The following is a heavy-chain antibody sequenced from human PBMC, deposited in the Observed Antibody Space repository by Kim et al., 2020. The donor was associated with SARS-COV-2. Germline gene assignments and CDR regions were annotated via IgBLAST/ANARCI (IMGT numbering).Heavy chain of an antibody. CDR1: GFTFNSYA. J-gene: IGHJ6*02. D-gene: IGHD4-4*01. CDR3: AKDQRGYNKSADV. CDR2: ISGAAYNT. Sequence: GGSLRLSCTASGFTFNSYAMNWVRQAPGKGLDWVSAISGAAYNTYYADSVKGRFTISRDNSKNTLYLQMNSLRAEDTAIYYCAKDQRGYNKSADVWGQGTTVTVPS. V-gene: IGHV3-23*01.